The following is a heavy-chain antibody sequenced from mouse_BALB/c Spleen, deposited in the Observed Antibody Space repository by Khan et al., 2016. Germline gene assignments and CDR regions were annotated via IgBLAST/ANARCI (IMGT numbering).Heavy chain of an antibody. CDR2: IDPYNGST. J-gene: IGHJ4*01. CDR3: ASDLLWYAMDY. V-gene: IGHV1S135*01. D-gene: IGHD2-1*01. Sequence: VQLQQSGPELVKPGASVKVSCKASGYTFTSYNMYWVKQSHGKNLEWIGYIDPYNGSTSYNQKFKGKATLTVDKSSSTAYMHPNSLTSEDSAVYYCASDLLWYAMDYWGQGTSVTVAS. CDR1: GYTFTSYN.